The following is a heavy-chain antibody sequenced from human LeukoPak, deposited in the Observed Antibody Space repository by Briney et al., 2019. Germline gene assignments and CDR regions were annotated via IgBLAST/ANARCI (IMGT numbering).Heavy chain of an antibody. V-gene: IGHV3-30*02. CDR1: GFTFSSYG. D-gene: IGHD3-10*01. CDR3: ARDRGREELKGYYMDV. Sequence: GGSLRLSCAASGFTFSSYGMHWVRQAPGKGLEWVAFIRYDGSNKYYADSVKGRFTISRDNSKNTLYLQMNSLRAEDTAVYYCARDRGREELKGYYMDVWGKGTTVTVSS. CDR2: IRYDGSNK. J-gene: IGHJ6*03.